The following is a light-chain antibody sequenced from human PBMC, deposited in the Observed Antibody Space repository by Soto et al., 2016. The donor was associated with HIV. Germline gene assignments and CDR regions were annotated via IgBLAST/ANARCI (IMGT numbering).Light chain of an antibody. Sequence: SYELTQPPSLSVAPRKTARITCGGNNIGDKSVHWCQQKPGQAPVLVVYDDSDRPSGIPERFSGSNSGNTATLTISRVEAGDEADYYCQVWDVSSDHVVFGGGTKLTVL. CDR3: QVWDVSSDHVV. CDR2: DDS. V-gene: IGLV3-21*03. CDR1: NIGDKS. J-gene: IGLJ2*01.